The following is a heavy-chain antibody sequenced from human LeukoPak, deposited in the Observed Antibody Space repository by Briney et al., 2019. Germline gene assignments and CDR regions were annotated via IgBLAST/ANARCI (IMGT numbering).Heavy chain of an antibody. D-gene: IGHD2-2*01. CDR1: GGSISSGGYY. Sequence: SQTLSLTCTVSGGSISSGGYYWSWIRQSPGKGLEWLGYVHDSAGTIYNPSLKSRVTMSVDTSKNQFSLKLSSVTAADTAVYYCARDLEYCSSTSCQGWFDPWGQGTLVTVSS. CDR3: ARDLEYCSSTSCQGWFDP. J-gene: IGHJ5*02. CDR2: VHDSAGT. V-gene: IGHV4-61*08.